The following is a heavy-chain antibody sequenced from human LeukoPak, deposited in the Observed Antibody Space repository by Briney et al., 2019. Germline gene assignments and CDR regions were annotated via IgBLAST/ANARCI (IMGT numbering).Heavy chain of an antibody. J-gene: IGHJ6*02. D-gene: IGHD5-24*01. CDR1: GYTFTSYA. CDR3: ARDLEMATMGGVPYYYYGMDV. Sequence: ASVKVSCKASGYTFTSYAMHWVRQAPGQGLEWMGWINASNGNTKYSQKFQGRVTMTRDTSASTAYMELSSLRSEDTAVYYCARDLEMATMGGVPYYYYGMDVWGQGTTVTVSS. V-gene: IGHV1-3*01. CDR2: INASNGNT.